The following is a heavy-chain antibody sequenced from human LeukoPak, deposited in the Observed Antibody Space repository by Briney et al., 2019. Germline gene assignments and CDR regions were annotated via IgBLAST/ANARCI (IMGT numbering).Heavy chain of an antibody. CDR2: INHSGST. CDR3: AVSIRFYRS. CDR1: GGSFSGYY. Sequence: SETLSLTCAVYGGSFSGYYWSWIRQPPGKGLEWIGEINHSGSTNYNPSLKSRVTISVDTSKNQFSLKLSSVTAADTAVYYCAVSIRFYRSWGQGTLVTVSS. D-gene: IGHD3-3*01. J-gene: IGHJ5*02. V-gene: IGHV4-34*01.